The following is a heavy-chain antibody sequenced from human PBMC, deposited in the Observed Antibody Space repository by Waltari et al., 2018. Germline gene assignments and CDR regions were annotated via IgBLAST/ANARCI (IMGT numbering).Heavy chain of an antibody. CDR1: GGSISSHY. CDR3: ARGGRWLQFIDY. V-gene: IGHV4-59*11. Sequence: QVQLQESGPGLVKPSETLSLTCTVSGGSISSHYWSWLRQPPGKGLEWIGYIYYSGSTNYNPSRKSRVTISVDTSKNQFSLKLSAVTAADTAVYYCARGGRWLQFIDYWGQGTLVTVSS. CDR2: IYYSGST. D-gene: IGHD5-12*01. J-gene: IGHJ4*02.